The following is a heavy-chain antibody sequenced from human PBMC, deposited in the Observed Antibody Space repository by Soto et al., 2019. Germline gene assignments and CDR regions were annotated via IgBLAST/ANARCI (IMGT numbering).Heavy chain of an antibody. CDR1: GGSISSSAYS. V-gene: IGHV4-30-2*01. D-gene: IGHD5-12*01. CDR2: IYHSGST. CDR3: AAGGGLPRYY. Sequence: QLQLQESGSGLVKPSQTLSLTCDVSGGSISSSAYSWSRIRQPPGKGLEWIGYIYHSGSTYYNPSLKSRVTISVDRSKNQFSLKLSSVTAADTAVYYCAAGGGLPRYYWGQGTLVTVSS. J-gene: IGHJ4*02.